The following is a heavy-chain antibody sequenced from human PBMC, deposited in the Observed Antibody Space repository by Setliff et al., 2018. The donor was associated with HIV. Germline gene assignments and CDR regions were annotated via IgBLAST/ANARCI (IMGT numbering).Heavy chain of an antibody. CDR2: MNPDSGNT. J-gene: IGHJ6*03. Sequence: ASVKVSCKTSGYTFTSYDISRVRQATEQGLEWMGWMNPDSGNTGSAQNFQGRLTITWNTSISTAYMELGSLGFDDTAVYFCARTRSGGSSVYYYYYMDVWGQGTAVTVSS. CDR3: ARTRSGGSSVYYYYYMDV. D-gene: IGHD2-15*01. V-gene: IGHV1-8*01. CDR1: GYTFTSYD.